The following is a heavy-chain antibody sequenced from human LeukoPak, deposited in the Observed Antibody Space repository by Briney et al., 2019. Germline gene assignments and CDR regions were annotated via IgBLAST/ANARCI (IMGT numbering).Heavy chain of an antibody. CDR3: ARGATILVPHFDY. CDR1: GGTFSSYA. Sequence: SVKVSCKASGGTFSSYAISWVRQAPGQGLEWMGGIIPIFGTANYAQKFQGRVRITADESTSTAYMELSSLRSEDTAVYYCARGATILVPHFDYWGQGTLVTVSS. CDR2: IIPIFGTA. V-gene: IGHV1-69*13. D-gene: IGHD2-8*01. J-gene: IGHJ4*02.